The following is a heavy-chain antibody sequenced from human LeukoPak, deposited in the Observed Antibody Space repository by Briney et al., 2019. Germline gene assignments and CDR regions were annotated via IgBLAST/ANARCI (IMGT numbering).Heavy chain of an antibody. CDR1: GVTFSTYW. V-gene: IGHV3-7*05. D-gene: IGHD5-12*01. J-gene: IGHJ4*02. CDR3: AKCGYSGCHLIDY. CDR2: IKQDGSER. Sequence: GGSLRLSCAASGVTFSTYWMNWVRQAPGKGLEWVANIKQDGSERYYVDSVKGRFTISRDISNNTLYLQMDSLRAEDTALYYCAKCGYSGCHLIDYWGQGTLVTVSS.